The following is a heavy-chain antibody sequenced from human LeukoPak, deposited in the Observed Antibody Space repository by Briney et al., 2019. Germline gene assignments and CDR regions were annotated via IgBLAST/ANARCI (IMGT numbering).Heavy chain of an antibody. CDR3: ARAARDLLSARLAS. V-gene: IGHV3-48*03. D-gene: IGHD5/OR15-5a*01. J-gene: IGHJ4*02. Sequence: ESGGSLRLSCGISGFTFRRYEMQWVRQAPGKGLECLSYISNSGGTMYYAHSVEGRFTISRDNGKNSLYLQMNDLRGEDTAVYYCARAARDLLSARLASWGQGSLVTVSS. CDR2: ISNSGGTM. CDR1: GFTFRRYE.